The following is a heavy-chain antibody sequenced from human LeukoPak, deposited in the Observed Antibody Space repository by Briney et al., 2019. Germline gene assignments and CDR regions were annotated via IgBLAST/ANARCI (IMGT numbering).Heavy chain of an antibody. V-gene: IGHV1-2*02. CDR2: INPNSGGT. D-gene: IGHD3-22*01. CDR1: GYTFTGYY. Sequence: ASVKVSCKASGYTFTGYYMHWVRQAPGQGLEWMGWINPNSGGTNYAQKLQGRVTMTTDTSTSTAYMELRSLRSDDTAVYYCARDRKGYYDSSGPDAFDIWGQGTMVTVSS. J-gene: IGHJ3*02. CDR3: ARDRKGYYDSSGPDAFDI.